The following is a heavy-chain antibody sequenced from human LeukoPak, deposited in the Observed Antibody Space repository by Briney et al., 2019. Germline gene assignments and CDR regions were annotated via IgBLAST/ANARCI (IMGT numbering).Heavy chain of an antibody. CDR2: LKEDGSEK. J-gene: IGHJ4*02. Sequence: GGSLRLSCAASGFTFSSHWMTWVRQAPGKGLEWVANLKEDGSEKYYVDSVKGRFTIPRDNAKNSLYLQMNSLRGDDTAVYYCARGVYYFDYWGQGTLVTVSS. V-gene: IGHV3-7*04. CDR3: ARGVYYFDY. CDR1: GFTFSSHW.